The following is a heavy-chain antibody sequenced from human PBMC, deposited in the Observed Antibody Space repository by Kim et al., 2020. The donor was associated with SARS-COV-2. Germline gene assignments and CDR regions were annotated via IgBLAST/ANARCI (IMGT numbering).Heavy chain of an antibody. J-gene: IGHJ6*02. V-gene: IGHV3-23*01. CDR3: AKWDPPVDV. CDR2: GST. Sequence: GSTYYADSVKGRFTISRDNSKNTLYLQMNSLRAEDTAVYYCAKWDPPVDVWGQGTTVTVSS. D-gene: IGHD1-26*01.